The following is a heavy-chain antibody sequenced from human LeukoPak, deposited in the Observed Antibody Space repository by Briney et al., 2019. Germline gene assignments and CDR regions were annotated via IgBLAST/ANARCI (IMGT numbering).Heavy chain of an antibody. V-gene: IGHV3-7*01. Sequence: GGSLRLSCVGSGFTFRSHWVNWVRQSPGKGLEWVANIKPDGSDKYYVDSARGRFTVARDNAKNSAFLQMNSLRAEDTAIYYCATISAQTFDIWGQGTLVSVSS. CDR3: ATISAQTFDI. CDR2: IKPDGSDK. J-gene: IGHJ3*02. CDR1: GFTFRSHW. D-gene: IGHD5-24*01.